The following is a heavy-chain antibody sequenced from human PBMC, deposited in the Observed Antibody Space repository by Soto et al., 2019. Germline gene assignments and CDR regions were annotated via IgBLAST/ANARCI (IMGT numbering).Heavy chain of an antibody. CDR2: IKSKTDGGTT. Sequence: EVQLVESGGGLVKPGGSLRLSCAASGFTFSNAWMSWVGQAPGKGLEWVGRIKSKTDGGTTDYAAPVKGRFTISRDDSKNTLYLQMNSLKTEDTAVYYCTTDPVDYIWGSYYFDYWGQGTLVTVSS. J-gene: IGHJ4*02. D-gene: IGHD3-16*01. CDR3: TTDPVDYIWGSYYFDY. V-gene: IGHV3-15*01. CDR1: GFTFSNAW.